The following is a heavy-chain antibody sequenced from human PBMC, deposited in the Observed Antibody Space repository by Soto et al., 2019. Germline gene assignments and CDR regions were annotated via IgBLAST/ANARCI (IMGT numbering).Heavy chain of an antibody. CDR1: GDSVSSNSAA. CDR3: ARDHELFDEGWFDP. CDR2: TYYRSKWYN. Sequence: QTLSLTCVISGDSVSSNSAAWNWIRQSPSRGLEWLGRTYYRSKWYNDYAVSVKSRITINPDTSKNQFSLQLNSVTPEDTAVYYCARDHELFDEGWFDPWGQGTLVTVSS. J-gene: IGHJ5*02. V-gene: IGHV6-1*01. D-gene: IGHD1-7*01.